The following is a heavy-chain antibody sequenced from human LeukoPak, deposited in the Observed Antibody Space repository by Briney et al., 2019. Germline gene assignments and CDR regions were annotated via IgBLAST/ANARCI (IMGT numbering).Heavy chain of an antibody. CDR3: ARDHDHSFDP. Sequence: SVKVSCKASGGTFNNLAFTWVRQAPGQGLEWMGRITPLFGTADYPQKFQGRVSFSADESTTTSYMELNSLTSENTAVYYCARDHDHSFDPWGQGTLATVSS. CDR1: GGTFNNLA. CDR2: ITPLFGTA. V-gene: IGHV1-69*13. J-gene: IGHJ5*02.